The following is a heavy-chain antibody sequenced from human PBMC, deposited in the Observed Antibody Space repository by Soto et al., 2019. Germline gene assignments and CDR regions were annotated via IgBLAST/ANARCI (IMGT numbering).Heavy chain of an antibody. D-gene: IGHD1-7*01. CDR3: ARQAYNWNWDYYYYGMDV. J-gene: IGHJ6*02. V-gene: IGHV5-51*01. CDR1: GYSFTSYW. CDR2: IYPGDSDT. Sequence: GESLKISCKGSGYSFTSYWIGWVRQMPGKGLEWMGIIYPGDSDTRYSPSFQGQVTISADKSISTAYLQWSSLKASDTAMYYCARQAYNWNWDYYYYGMDVWGQGTTVTVSS.